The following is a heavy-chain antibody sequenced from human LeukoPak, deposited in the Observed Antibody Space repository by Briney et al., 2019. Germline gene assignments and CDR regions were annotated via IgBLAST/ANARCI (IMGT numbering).Heavy chain of an antibody. Sequence: GGSLRLSCAASGFTFSSYWMSWVRQAPGKGLEWVANIKQDGSEKYYVDSVKGRFTISRDNAKNTLYLQMNSLRDEDTAVYYCARGPSSAWYGVDYWGQGALVTVSS. CDR1: GFTFSSYW. D-gene: IGHD6-19*01. J-gene: IGHJ4*02. V-gene: IGHV3-7*01. CDR3: ARGPSSAWYGVDY. CDR2: IKQDGSEK.